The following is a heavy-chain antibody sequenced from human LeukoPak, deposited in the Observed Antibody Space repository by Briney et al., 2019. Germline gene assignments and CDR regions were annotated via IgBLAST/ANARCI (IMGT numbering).Heavy chain of an antibody. V-gene: IGHV4-34*01. D-gene: IGHD3-10*01. CDR1: GGSFSGYY. Sequence: PSETLSLTCAVYGGSFSGYYWSGIRQRPGKGLEWIGEINHSGSTNYNPSLKSRVTISVDPSKNKFSLKLSSVTAADTAVYYCARGNVFLWFGPRFDPWGQGTLVTVSS. CDR3: ARGNVFLWFGPRFDP. CDR2: INHSGST. J-gene: IGHJ5*02.